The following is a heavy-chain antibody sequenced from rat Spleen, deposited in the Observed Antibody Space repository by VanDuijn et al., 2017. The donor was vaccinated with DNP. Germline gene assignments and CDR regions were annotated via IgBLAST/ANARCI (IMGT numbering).Heavy chain of an antibody. D-gene: IGHD1-1*01. J-gene: IGHJ4*01. CDR2: LSAGGGDT. CDR3: IRRAVVTGAMDA. V-gene: IGHV5S13*01. CDR1: GFTFSDHG. Sequence: EVQLVESGGGLVQPGRSLKLSCAASGFTFSDHGMAWVRPAPKKGLAWVASLSAGGGDTYYRDSVKGRFTISRDNAKSTLDLQMNSLRSEDTATYYCIRRAVVTGAMDAWGQGTAVAVSS.